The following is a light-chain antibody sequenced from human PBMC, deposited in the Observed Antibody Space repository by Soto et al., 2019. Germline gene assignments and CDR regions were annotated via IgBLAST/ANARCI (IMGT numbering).Light chain of an antibody. CDR2: KIS. CDR3: LQATHFPWT. CDR1: EILVHGDGNTY. Sequence: DMVITQTPLSSPFTLGQPASISCISSEILVHGDGNTYVGWLLQRPGQPPRLLIYKISNRFSGVPDRFSGSGAGTDFTLKISRVEAEPVGVYYCLQATHFPWTFGKGTKVDI. V-gene: IGKV2-24*01. J-gene: IGKJ1*01.